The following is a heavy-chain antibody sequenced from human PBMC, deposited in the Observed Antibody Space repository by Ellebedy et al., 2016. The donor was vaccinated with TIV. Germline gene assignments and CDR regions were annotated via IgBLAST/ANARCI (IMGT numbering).Heavy chain of an antibody. V-gene: IGHV1-18*04. J-gene: IGHJ4*02. D-gene: IGHD5-18*01. CDR2: ISAYNGNT. Sequence: ASVKVSCKASGYTFTSFGISWLRQAPGQGLEWMGWISAYNGNTKYAQKVQGRVTMTTDTPPTTAYLELSSLRSEDTAMFYCAGHSGYTYRKTPIDYWGQGTLVTVSS. CDR1: GYTFTSFG. CDR3: AGHSGYTYRKTPIDY.